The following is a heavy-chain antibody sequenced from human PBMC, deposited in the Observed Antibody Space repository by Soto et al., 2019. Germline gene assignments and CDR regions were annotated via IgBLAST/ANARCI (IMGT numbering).Heavy chain of an antibody. J-gene: IGHJ5*02. V-gene: IGHV4-30-4*01. CDR2: IYYSGNT. CDR3: ARERPDGSRLDP. CDR1: GGSISSGDYY. Sequence: LSLTCTVSGGSISSGDYYWSWIRQPPGKGLEWIGYIYYSGNTYYNPSLKSRVTISVDTSKNQFSLKLSSVTAADTAVYYCARERPDGSRLDPWGQGTLVTVSS. D-gene: IGHD6-13*01.